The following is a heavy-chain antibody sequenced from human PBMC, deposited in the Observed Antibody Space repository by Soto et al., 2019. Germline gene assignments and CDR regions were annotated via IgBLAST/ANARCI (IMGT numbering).Heavy chain of an antibody. J-gene: IGHJ6*02. V-gene: IGHV4-34*01. CDR2: INHSGST. CDR1: GGSFSGYY. CDR3: SIGVGYDFWSGYLGYYYYGMDV. Sequence: PSETLSLTCAVYGGSFSGYYWSWIRQPPGKGLEWIGEINHSGSTNYNPSLKSRVTISVGTCKNQFSLKLSCVTAADTAVYYWSIGVGYDFWSGYLGYYYYGMDVWGQATTVNVS. D-gene: IGHD3-3*01.